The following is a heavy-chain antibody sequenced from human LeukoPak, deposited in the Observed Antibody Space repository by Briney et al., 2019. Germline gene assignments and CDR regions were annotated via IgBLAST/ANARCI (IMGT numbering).Heavy chain of an antibody. CDR3: ARVLADYVWGSYRTDYFDY. D-gene: IGHD3-16*02. CDR1: GFTFKNYA. J-gene: IGHJ4*02. Sequence: GGSLRLSCAASGFTFKNYAMNWVRQSPGQGLEWVSTISGDAVTSWYADSVKGRFTISRDNSKNTLYLQMNSLRAEDTAVYYCARVLADYVWGSYRTDYFDYWGQGTLVTVSS. CDR2: ISGDAVTS. V-gene: IGHV3-23*01.